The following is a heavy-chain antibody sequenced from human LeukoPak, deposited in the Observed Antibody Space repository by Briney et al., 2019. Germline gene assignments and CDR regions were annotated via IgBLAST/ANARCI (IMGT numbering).Heavy chain of an antibody. CDR2: IYPGDSDT. Sequence: PGEPLKISCKGSRYSFTSYWIAWVRQMPGKGLAWMGIIYPGDSDTRYSPSFQGQVTISADKSISTAYLQWSSLKASDTAMYYCVRGYCSSTTCRRLVYWGQGTLLTVSS. CDR3: VRGYCSSTTCRRLVY. V-gene: IGHV5-51*01. CDR1: RYSFTSYW. J-gene: IGHJ4*02. D-gene: IGHD2-2*01.